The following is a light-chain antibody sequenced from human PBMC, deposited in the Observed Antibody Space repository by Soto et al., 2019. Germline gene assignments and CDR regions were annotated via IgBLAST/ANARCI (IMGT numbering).Light chain of an antibody. V-gene: IGKV1-12*01. J-gene: IGKJ4*02. CDR3: KQSKSFPLP. CDR1: QPINRW. CDR2: AAS. Sequence: DIQMTQSPSPLSASVGDRVTSTCRASQPINRWLAWYQQKPGKAPKLLIYAASSLHTGVPLRFSGSGSGTDFSLTISSLQPEYFATYYCKQSKSFPLPFGGGTKVDIK.